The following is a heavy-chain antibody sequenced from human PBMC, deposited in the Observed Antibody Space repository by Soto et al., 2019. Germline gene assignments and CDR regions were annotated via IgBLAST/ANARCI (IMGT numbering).Heavy chain of an antibody. CDR3: ARGIQLWYLDY. Sequence: ASVKVSCKASGYTFTSYAMHWVRQAPGQRLEWMGWINAGNGDTKYSQKFQGRVTITRDTSASKAYMELSSLRFEDTAVYYCARGIQLWYLDYWGQGTLVTVSS. D-gene: IGHD5-18*01. CDR2: INAGNGDT. V-gene: IGHV1-3*01. J-gene: IGHJ4*02. CDR1: GYTFTSYA.